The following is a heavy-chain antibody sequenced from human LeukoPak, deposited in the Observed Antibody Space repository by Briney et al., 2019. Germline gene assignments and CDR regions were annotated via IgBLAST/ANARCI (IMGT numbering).Heavy chain of an antibody. CDR2: INHSGST. J-gene: IGHJ4*02. Sequence: GSLRLSCAASGFTFNTYAMSWIRQPPGKGLEWTGEINHSGSTNYNPSLKSRVTISVDTSKNQFSLKLSSVTAADTAVYYCARDYYYDSSGYSHFDYWGQGTLVTVSS. CDR1: GFTFNTYA. CDR3: ARDYYYDSSGYSHFDY. V-gene: IGHV4-34*01. D-gene: IGHD3-22*01.